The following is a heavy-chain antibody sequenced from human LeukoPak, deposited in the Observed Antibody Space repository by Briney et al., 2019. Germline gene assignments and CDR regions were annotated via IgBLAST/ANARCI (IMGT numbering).Heavy chain of an antibody. J-gene: IGHJ6*03. Sequence: GGSLRLSCAASGFNFSDHYMTWIRQGPGKGLEWVSYISGSGTQIYYADSVKGRFTISRDNAKNSVSLQMNSLRVEDTAVYYCARVVPAASAYYIYYMDVWGKGTTVTVTS. CDR1: GFNFSDHY. CDR3: ARVVPAASAYYIYYMDV. V-gene: IGHV3-11*04. D-gene: IGHD2-2*01. CDR2: ISGSGTQI.